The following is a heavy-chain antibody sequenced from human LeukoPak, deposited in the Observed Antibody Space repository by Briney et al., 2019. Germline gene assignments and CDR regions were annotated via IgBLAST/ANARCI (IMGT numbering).Heavy chain of an antibody. D-gene: IGHD6-6*01. CDR3: ARGTGGYSSSSSPFDP. CDR2: IKEDGSEK. Sequence: GGSLRLSCAASGFTFSTSWMSWVRQAPGKGLEWVANIKEDGSEKWYMGSVKGRFTISRDNAKNSLYLQMNSLRAEDTAVYYCARGTGGYSSSSSPFDPWGQGTLVTVSS. CDR1: GFTFSTSW. J-gene: IGHJ5*02. V-gene: IGHV3-7*01.